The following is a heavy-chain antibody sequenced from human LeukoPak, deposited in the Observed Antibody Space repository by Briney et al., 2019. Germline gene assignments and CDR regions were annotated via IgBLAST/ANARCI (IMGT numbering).Heavy chain of an antibody. Sequence: ASVNVSCKASGYPFNPYGITWVRQAPGQGLEWMGWISAYNGNTKSAQKFQGRVTMTTDTSTTTAYMELRSLRSDDTAIYYCARPWGFLENNFYYGMDVWGKVTTVTVSS. V-gene: IGHV1-18*01. CDR3: ARPWGFLENNFYYGMDV. J-gene: IGHJ6*04. CDR2: ISAYNGNT. CDR1: GYPFNPYG. D-gene: IGHD3-3*01.